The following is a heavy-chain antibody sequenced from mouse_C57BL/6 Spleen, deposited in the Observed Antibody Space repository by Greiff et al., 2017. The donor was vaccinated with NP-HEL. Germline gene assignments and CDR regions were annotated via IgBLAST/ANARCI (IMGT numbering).Heavy chain of an antibody. D-gene: IGHD1-1*01. Sequence: EVQLVESGGGLVKPGGSLKLSCAASGFTFSSYTMSWVRQTPEKRLEWVATISGGGGNTYYPDSVKGRFSISRDNAKNTLYLQMSSLRSEDTALYYCARLNYYGSSHWYFDVWGTGTTVTVSS. CDR2: ISGGGGNT. J-gene: IGHJ1*03. V-gene: IGHV5-9*01. CDR3: ARLNYYGSSHWYFDV. CDR1: GFTFSSYT.